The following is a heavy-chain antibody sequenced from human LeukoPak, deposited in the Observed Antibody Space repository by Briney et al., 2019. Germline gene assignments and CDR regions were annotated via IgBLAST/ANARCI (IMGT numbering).Heavy chain of an antibody. Sequence: GGSLRLSXAASGFTFSSYSMDWVRQAPGKGLEWVSSISSSSSYIYYADSVKGRFTISRDNAKNSLYLQMNSLRAEDTAVYYCARDSKRWLPNPDAFDIWGQGTMVTVSS. D-gene: IGHD5-12*01. J-gene: IGHJ3*02. CDR1: GFTFSSYS. CDR3: ARDSKRWLPNPDAFDI. V-gene: IGHV3-21*01. CDR2: ISSSSSYI.